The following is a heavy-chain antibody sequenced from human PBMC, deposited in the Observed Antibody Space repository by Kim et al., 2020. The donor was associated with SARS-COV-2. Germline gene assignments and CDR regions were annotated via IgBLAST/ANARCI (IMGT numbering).Heavy chain of an antibody. J-gene: IGHJ6*02. D-gene: IGHD4-17*01. CDR3: ATDRWVTTKEKNYYYYGMDV. V-gene: IGHV1-24*01. CDR2: FDPEDGET. CDR1: GYTLTELS. Sequence: ASVKVSCKVSGYTLTELSMHWVRQAPGKGLEWMGGFDPEDGETIYAQKFQGRVTMTEDTSTDTAYMELSSLRSEDTAVYYCATDRWVTTKEKNYYYYGMDVWGQGTTVTVSS.